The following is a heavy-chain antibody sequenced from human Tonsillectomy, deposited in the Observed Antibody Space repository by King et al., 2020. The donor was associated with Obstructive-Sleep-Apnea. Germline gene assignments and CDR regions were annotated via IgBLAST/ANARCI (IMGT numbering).Heavy chain of an antibody. Sequence: VQLVESGGGVVQPGGSLRLSWAASGFTFSNYALHWVRQAPGKGLEWVAGNSVDGTIKKYADSVKGQFAVSSDNYKYTMYLHMNSLRADDTAVYYCARLRVAQGDFPLWGRGTLVTVSP. CDR3: ARLRVAQGDFPL. CDR1: GFTFSNYA. D-gene: IGHD2-15*01. J-gene: IGHJ2*01. CDR2: NSVDGTIK. V-gene: IGHV3-30*03.